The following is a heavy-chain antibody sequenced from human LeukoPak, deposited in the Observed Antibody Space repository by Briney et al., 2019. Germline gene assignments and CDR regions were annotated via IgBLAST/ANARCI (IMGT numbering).Heavy chain of an antibody. J-gene: IGHJ4*02. D-gene: IGHD3-3*01. CDR2: ISSSGSTI. V-gene: IGHV3-48*03. Sequence: GGSLRLSCAASGFTFSSYEMNWVRQAPGKGLEWVSYISSSGSTIYYADSVKGRFTISRDNSKNTLYLQMGSLRAEDMAVYYCARGDKVITIFGVVIRPLDYWGQGTLVTVSS. CDR1: GFTFSSYE. CDR3: ARGDKVITIFGVVIRPLDY.